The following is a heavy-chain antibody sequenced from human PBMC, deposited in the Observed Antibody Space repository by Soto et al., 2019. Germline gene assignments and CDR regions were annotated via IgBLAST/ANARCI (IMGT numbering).Heavy chain of an antibody. V-gene: IGHV1-8*01. D-gene: IGHD3-3*01. Sequence: QVLLVQSGADVKKPGASVKVSCKTSGYTFTEFDINWVRQAPGQGLEWMGWMNTNTGKTGYAQKFQGRVTMTTDPPISTAYMELRRLRSEDTAVYYCARVVRFFGGHAGYWGQGTLVTVSS. CDR2: MNTNTGKT. J-gene: IGHJ4*02. CDR1: GYTFTEFD. CDR3: ARVVRFFGGHAGY.